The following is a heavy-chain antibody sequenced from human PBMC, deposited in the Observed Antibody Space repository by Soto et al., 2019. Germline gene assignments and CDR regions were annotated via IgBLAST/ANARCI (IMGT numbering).Heavy chain of an antibody. D-gene: IGHD1-7*01. J-gene: IGHJ4*02. Sequence: GGSLRLSCAAPGFTFSSYAMSWVRQAPGKGLEWVSAISGSGGSTYYADSVKGRFTVSRDNSKNTLYLQMNSLRAEDTAVYYCAKGGTNWNYVPSLDYWGQGTLVTVSS. CDR1: GFTFSSYA. CDR3: AKGGTNWNYVPSLDY. CDR2: ISGSGGST. V-gene: IGHV3-23*01.